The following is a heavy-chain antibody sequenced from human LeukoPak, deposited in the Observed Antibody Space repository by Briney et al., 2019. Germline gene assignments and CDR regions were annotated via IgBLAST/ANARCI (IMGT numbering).Heavy chain of an antibody. D-gene: IGHD2-2*01. Sequence: GGSLRLSCAASGFTFSNAWMSWVRQAPGKGLEWVGRIKSKTDGGTTDYAAPVKGRFTISRDDSKNTLYLQMNSLKTEDTAVYHCTTGGTSYRPVDYWGQGTLVTVSS. CDR2: IKSKTDGGTT. J-gene: IGHJ4*02. CDR3: TTGGTSYRPVDY. CDR1: GFTFSNAW. V-gene: IGHV3-15*01.